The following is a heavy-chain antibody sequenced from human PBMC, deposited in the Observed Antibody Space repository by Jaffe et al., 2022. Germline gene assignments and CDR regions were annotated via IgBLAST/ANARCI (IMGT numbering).Heavy chain of an antibody. V-gene: IGHV1-69*01. CDR3: ARDPNPGPPGITGTYYPYYFDY. CDR2: IIPIFGTA. D-gene: IGHD1-7*01. J-gene: IGHJ4*02. Sequence: QVQLVQSGAEVKKPGSSVKVSCKASGGTFSSYAISWVRQAPGQGLEWMGGIIPIFGTANYAQKFQGRVTITADESTSTAYMELSSLRSEDTAVYYCARDPNPGPPGITGTYYPYYFDYWGQGTLVTVSS. CDR1: GGTFSSYA.